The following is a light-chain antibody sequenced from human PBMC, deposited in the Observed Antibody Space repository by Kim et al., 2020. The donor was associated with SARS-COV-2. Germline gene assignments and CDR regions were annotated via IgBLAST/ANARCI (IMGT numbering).Light chain of an antibody. J-gene: IGKJ1*01. V-gene: IGKV1-27*01. CDR3: QKYNSAPWT. Sequence: TSIGDRVTITCRASQDIANSLAWYQQKPGKVPQVLIYAAATLQSGVPSRFSGSGSGTEFTLTIGSLQTEDVATYYCQKYNSAPWTFGPGTKVDIK. CDR2: AAA. CDR1: QDIANS.